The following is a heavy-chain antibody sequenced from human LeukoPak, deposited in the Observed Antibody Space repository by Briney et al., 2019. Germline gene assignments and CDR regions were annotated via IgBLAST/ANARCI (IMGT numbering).Heavy chain of an antibody. D-gene: IGHD3-22*01. Sequence: PGGSLRLSCAASGFTFSSYTIHWVRQAPGKGLEWVALISYDESNKYYADSVKGRFTISRDTSKNTLYLQMNSLRAEDTAVYYCLRGYYDSNRYSDFDYWGRGTLVTVSS. CDR3: LRGYYDSNRYSDFDY. V-gene: IGHV3-30-3*01. CDR1: GFTFSSYT. CDR2: ISYDESNK. J-gene: IGHJ4*02.